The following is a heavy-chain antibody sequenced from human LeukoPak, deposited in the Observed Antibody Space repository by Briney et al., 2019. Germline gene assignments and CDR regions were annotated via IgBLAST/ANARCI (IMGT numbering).Heavy chain of an antibody. CDR2: ISSSSKYI. Sequence: GGSLRLSCAASGFTFSDYSMNWVRQAPGKGLDWVSSISSSSKYIYYADSVKGRFTISRDNARNSLSLQMNSLRAEDTAVYYCARDRGIIGTTGYYYMDVWGKGTTVTVSS. D-gene: IGHD1-14*01. J-gene: IGHJ6*03. CDR3: ARDRGIIGTTGYYYMDV. CDR1: GFTFSDYS. V-gene: IGHV3-21*01.